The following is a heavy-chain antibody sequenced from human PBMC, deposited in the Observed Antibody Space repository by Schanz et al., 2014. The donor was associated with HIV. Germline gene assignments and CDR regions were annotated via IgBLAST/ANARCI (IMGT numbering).Heavy chain of an antibody. CDR1: GGSFIDHA. CDR3: ARARLGSSWYVTGFGSLDY. J-gene: IGHJ4*02. Sequence: QVHLEQSGAEVRKPGSSMKVSCKTSGGSFIDHAISWVRQAPGQGLEWMEGIIPLSGTTSYAQTLRGRVTITADKSTSTAYMELTSLRFEDTAVYYCARARLGSSWYVTGFGSLDYWGQGTLVTLSS. CDR2: IIPLSGTT. V-gene: IGHV1-69*06. D-gene: IGHD6-13*01.